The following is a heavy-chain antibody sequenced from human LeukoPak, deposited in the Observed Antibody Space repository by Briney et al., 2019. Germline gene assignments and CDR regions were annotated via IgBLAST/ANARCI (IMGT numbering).Heavy chain of an antibody. CDR3: ARGGCDTTRCYTGAFDI. V-gene: IGHV3-74*01. CDR1: GFTFSNYW. Sequence: GGSLRLSCAASGFTFSNYWMHWVRQAPGKGLVWVSRINGDGSDTTYADSVKGRFSISRDNAKSTLFLQMNSLGAEDTALYYCARGGCDTTRCYTGAFDIWGQGTMVTVPS. J-gene: IGHJ3*02. D-gene: IGHD2-2*02. CDR2: INGDGSDT.